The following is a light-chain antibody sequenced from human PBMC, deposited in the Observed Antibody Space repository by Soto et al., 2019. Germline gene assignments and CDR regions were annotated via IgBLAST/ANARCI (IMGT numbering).Light chain of an antibody. Sequence: EIVLTQSPGTLSLSPGERGTLSCRASQSISGSYLAWYQHKAGQAPRLLIYAASSRATGIPDRFSGSGSGTDFALTINRLEPEDFAVYYCQHYDNSPMHTFGQGTKLEIK. J-gene: IGKJ2*01. CDR2: AAS. V-gene: IGKV3-20*01. CDR3: QHYDNSPMHT. CDR1: QSISGSY.